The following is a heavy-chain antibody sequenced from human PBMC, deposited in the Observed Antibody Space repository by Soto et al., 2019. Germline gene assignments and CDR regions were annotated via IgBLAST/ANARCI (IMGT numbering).Heavy chain of an antibody. J-gene: IGHJ4*02. CDR2: ISHDGSDK. V-gene: IGHV3-30*18. D-gene: IGHD1-7*01. Sequence: QVQLVESGGGVVQPGRSLRLSCAASGFTFSSFGMHWVRQAPGKGLEWVAFISHDGSDKNYADSVRGQFTISRDNSKNTLYLQMNSLRAEDTAVYYCAKETTWNYYFNYLGQGTVVTVSS. CDR3: AKETTWNYYFNY. CDR1: GFTFSSFG.